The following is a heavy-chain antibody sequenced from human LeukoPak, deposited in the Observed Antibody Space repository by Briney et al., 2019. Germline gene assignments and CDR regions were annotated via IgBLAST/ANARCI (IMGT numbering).Heavy chain of an antibody. CDR1: GGTFSSYA. CDR3: ARDLNCSGGSCYWVWFDP. Sequence: ASVKVSCKASGGTFSSYAIIWVRQAPGQGLEWMGRIIPIFGTANYAQKVQGRVTITTDESKNTAYMELNSLRIEDTAVYYCARDLNCSGGSCYWVWFDPWGQGTLVTVSS. J-gene: IGHJ5*02. CDR2: IIPIFGTA. D-gene: IGHD2-15*01. V-gene: IGHV1-69*05.